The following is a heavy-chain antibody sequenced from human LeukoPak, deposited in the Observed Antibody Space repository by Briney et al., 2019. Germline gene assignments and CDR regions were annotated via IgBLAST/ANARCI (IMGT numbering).Heavy chain of an antibody. D-gene: IGHD6-6*01. V-gene: IGHV3-23*01. J-gene: IGHJ5*02. CDR1: GFTFSSYA. Sequence: GGSLRLSCAASGFTFSSYAMSWVRQAPGKGLEWVSAISGSGGSTYYADSVKGRFTISRDNSKNTLYLQMNSLRAEDTAVYYCAKTSIAARSRINWFDPWGQRTLVTVSS. CDR2: ISGSGGST. CDR3: AKTSIAARSRINWFDP.